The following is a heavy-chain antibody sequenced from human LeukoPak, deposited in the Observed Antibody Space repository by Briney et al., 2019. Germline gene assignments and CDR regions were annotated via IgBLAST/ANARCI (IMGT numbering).Heavy chain of an antibody. CDR2: ISSNGGST. Sequence: GGSLRLSCAASGFTFSSYGMHWVRQAPGKGLEYVSAISSNGGSTYYANSVKGRFTISRDNSKNTLYLQMGSLRAEDMAVYYCARSGSYWESDYWGQGTLVTVSS. CDR3: ARSGSYWESDY. D-gene: IGHD1-26*01. V-gene: IGHV3-64*01. J-gene: IGHJ4*02. CDR1: GFTFSSYG.